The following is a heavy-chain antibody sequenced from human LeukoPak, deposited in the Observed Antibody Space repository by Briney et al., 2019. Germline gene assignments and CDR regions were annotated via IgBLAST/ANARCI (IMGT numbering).Heavy chain of an antibody. Sequence: PGGSLRLSCAASGFTFSTYGIHWVRQAPGKGLQWVAFIRDDGSNKYYAGSVKGRFTISRDNSKNTLYLQMNSLRAEDTAVYYCAANSVPAAGTEKMFGYWGQGPLVTVSS. CDR1: GFTFSTYG. D-gene: IGHD6-13*01. J-gene: IGHJ4*02. CDR2: IRDDGSNK. CDR3: AANSVPAAGTEKMFGY. V-gene: IGHV3-30*02.